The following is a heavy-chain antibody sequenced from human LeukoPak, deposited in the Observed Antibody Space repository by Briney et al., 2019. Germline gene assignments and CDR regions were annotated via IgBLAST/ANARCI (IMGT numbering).Heavy chain of an antibody. J-gene: IGHJ4*02. V-gene: IGHV3-33*01. Sequence: GGSLRLSCAASGFTFSSYGMHWVRQAPGKGLEWVAVIWYDGSNKYYADSVKGRFTISRDNSKNTLYLQMNSLRAEDTAVYYCARELYGSRSYMGPDYWGQGTLVTVSS. D-gene: IGHD3-10*01. CDR2: IWYDGSNK. CDR3: ARELYGSRSYMGPDY. CDR1: GFTFSSYG.